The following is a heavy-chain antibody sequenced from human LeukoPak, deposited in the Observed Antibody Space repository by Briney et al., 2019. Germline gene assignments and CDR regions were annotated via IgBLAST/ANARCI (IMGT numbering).Heavy chain of an antibody. CDR1: GGSISSYY. CDR2: IYYSGST. J-gene: IGHJ3*02. CDR3: ARDRAFDI. V-gene: IGHV4-59*01. Sequence: PSETLSLTCTVSGGSISSYYWSWVRQHPGKGLEWLGYIYYSGSTNYNPSLKSRVPISVDTSKNRFSLKLSSVTAADTAVYYCARDRAFDIWGQGTMATVSS.